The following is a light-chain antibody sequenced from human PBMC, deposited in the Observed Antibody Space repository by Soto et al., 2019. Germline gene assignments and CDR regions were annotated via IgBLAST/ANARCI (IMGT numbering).Light chain of an antibody. CDR1: RGHSSYA. CDR3: QTWGTGIRV. J-gene: IGLJ1*01. CDR2: LNSDGSH. Sequence: QSVLTQSPSASASLGASVKLTCTLSRGHSSYAIAWHQQQPETGPRYLMKLNSDGSHSKGDGIPDRFSGSSSGAERYLTVSSLQSDDEADYYCQTWGTGIRVFGTGTKLTV. V-gene: IGLV4-69*01.